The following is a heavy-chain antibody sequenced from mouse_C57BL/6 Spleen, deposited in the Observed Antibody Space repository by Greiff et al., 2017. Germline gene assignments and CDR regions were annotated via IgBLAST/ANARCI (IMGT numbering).Heavy chain of an antibody. CDR1: GYTFTSYW. J-gene: IGHJ2*01. D-gene: IGHD2-5*01. CDR3: AKAYYSNPDYFDY. Sequence: VQLQQPGAELVKPGASVKVSCKASGYTFTSYWMHWVKQRPGQGLEWIGRIHPSDSDTNYNQKFEGKATLTVDKSSSTAYMQLSSLTSEDAAVYYCAKAYYSNPDYFDYWGQGTTLTVSS. CDR2: IHPSDSDT. V-gene: IGHV1-74*01.